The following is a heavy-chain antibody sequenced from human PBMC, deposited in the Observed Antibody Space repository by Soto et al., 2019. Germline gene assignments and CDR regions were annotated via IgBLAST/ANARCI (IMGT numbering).Heavy chain of an antibody. CDR3: ATQPYSGDWPEGNYFDY. CDR2: ISPYSGNT. Sequence: QVQLVQSRAEVKKPGASVKVSCKTSLYTFTNYGFSWVRQAPGQGLEWMGWISPYSGNTNYAQKLQRRVTLTTDTSTTTAYLELRSLKSDDTAVYYCATQPYSGDWPEGNYFDYWGQGTLVTVSS. D-gene: IGHD6-19*01. J-gene: IGHJ4*02. CDR1: LYTFTNYG. V-gene: IGHV1-18*01.